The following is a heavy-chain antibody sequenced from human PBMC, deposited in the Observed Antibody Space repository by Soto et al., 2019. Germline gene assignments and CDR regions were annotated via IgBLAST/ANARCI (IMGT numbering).Heavy chain of an antibody. V-gene: IGHV3-23*01. CDR2: ISGSGGST. D-gene: IGHD5-12*01. Sequence: EVQLLESGGGLVQPGGSLRLSCAASGFTFSSYAMSWVRQAPGKGLEWVSAISGSGGSTYNADSVKGRFTISRDNSKNTLYLQMNSLRGEDTAVYYCARASGGYSGYDPDYYYYYGMDVWGQGTTVTVSS. CDR3: ARASGGYSGYDPDYYYYYGMDV. J-gene: IGHJ6*02. CDR1: GFTFSSYA.